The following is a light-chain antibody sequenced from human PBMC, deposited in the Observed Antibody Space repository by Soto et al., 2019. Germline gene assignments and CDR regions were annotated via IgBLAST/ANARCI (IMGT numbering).Light chain of an antibody. V-gene: IGKV1-12*01. CDR1: QNVGKW. Sequence: DIQMTQSPSSVSASVGDRVTFTCRASQNVGKWLAWYQQKPGKAPNLLIYATSTLDSGVPSRFSGSGSGTYFTLTITGLQPEDFATYYCQQDHSFPHTFGPGTRLDIK. CDR3: QQDHSFPHT. CDR2: ATS. J-gene: IGKJ5*01.